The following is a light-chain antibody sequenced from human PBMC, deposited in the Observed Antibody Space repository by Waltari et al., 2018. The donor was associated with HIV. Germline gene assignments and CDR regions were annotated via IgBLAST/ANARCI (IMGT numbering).Light chain of an antibody. Sequence: EIVMTQSPATLSVPPVERAPLTCRASQSVSSNLAWYQQKAGQAPRLLIYGASTRATGIPARFSGSGSGTEFTLTISSLQSEDFAVYYCQQYNNWPPTWTFGQGTKVEIK. CDR2: GAS. CDR3: QQYNNWPPTWT. CDR1: QSVSSN. V-gene: IGKV3-15*01. J-gene: IGKJ1*01.